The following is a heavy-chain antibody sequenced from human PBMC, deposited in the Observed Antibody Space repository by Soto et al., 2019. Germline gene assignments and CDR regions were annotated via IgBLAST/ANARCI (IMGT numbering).Heavy chain of an antibody. D-gene: IGHD2-15*01. Sequence: PGESLKISCKGSGYTFTNYWIGWVRQTPGTGLEWMGIIYPDDSDTRYSPSFQGQVTISVDKSISTAYLQWRSLKASDTAMYYCARHRCSGSTCYDSDYWGQGTLVTVSS. J-gene: IGHJ4*02. CDR1: GYTFTNYW. CDR3: ARHRCSGSTCYDSDY. V-gene: IGHV5-51*01. CDR2: IYPDDSDT.